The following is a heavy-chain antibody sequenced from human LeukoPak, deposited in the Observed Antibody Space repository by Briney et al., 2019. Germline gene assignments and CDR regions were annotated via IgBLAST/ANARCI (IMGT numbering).Heavy chain of an antibody. Sequence: ASVKVSCKVSGYTLTELSMHWVRQAPGKGLEWMGGFDPEDGETIYAQKFQGRVTMTTDTSTSTAYMELRSLRSDDTAVYYCARVGYYYDSSGYYFFDYWGQGTLVTVSS. CDR3: ARVGYYYDSSGYYFFDY. V-gene: IGHV1-24*01. CDR2: FDPEDGET. CDR1: GYTLTELS. J-gene: IGHJ4*02. D-gene: IGHD3-22*01.